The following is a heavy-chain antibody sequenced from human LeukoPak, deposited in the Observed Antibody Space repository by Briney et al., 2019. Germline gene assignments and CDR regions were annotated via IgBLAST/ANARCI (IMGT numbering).Heavy chain of an antibody. Sequence: SQTLSLTCTVSGGSISSGGYYWSWIRQHPGKGLEWIGYIYYSGSTYYNPSLKSRVTISVDTSKNQLSLKLSSVTAADTAVYYCARVRPQAFDIWGQGTMVTVSS. D-gene: IGHD1-1*01. V-gene: IGHV4-31*03. CDR1: GGSISSGGYY. CDR2: IYYSGST. J-gene: IGHJ3*02. CDR3: ARVRPQAFDI.